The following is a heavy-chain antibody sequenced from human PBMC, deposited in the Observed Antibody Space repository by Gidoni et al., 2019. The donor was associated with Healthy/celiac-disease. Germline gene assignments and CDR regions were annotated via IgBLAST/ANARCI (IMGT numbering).Heavy chain of an antibody. CDR3: ARGRVAGI. V-gene: IGHV4-34*01. CDR1: GSFSGYY. CDR2: INHSGST. J-gene: IGHJ3*02. Sequence: GSFSGYYWSWILQPPGKGLEWIGEINHSGSTNYNPSLKSRVTISVDTSKNQFSLKLSSVTAADTAVYYCARGRVAGIWGQGTMVTVSS. D-gene: IGHD2-15*01.